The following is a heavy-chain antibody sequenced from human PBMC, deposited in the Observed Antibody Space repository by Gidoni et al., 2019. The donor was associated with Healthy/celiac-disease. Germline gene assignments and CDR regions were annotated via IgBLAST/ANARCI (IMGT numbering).Heavy chain of an antibody. J-gene: IGHJ4*02. CDR3: AKGMSGSYSGAAY. CDR1: GFTFSSYG. D-gene: IGHD1-26*01. CDR2: ISYEGSNT. V-gene: IGHV3-30*18. Sequence: QVQLVESGGGVVQTGRSLRLSCAASGFTFSSYGLHWVRQAPGKGLEWVAVISYEGSNTYYADSVKGRFTISRDNSKNTVYLQMNSLRPEDTAVYYCAKGMSGSYSGAAYWGQGTLVTVSS.